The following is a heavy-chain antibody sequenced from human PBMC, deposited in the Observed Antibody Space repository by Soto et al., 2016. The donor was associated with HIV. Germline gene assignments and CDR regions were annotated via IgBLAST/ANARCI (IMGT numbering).Heavy chain of an antibody. J-gene: IGHJ4*02. CDR2: ILPNTGGT. D-gene: IGHD3-16*01. CDR1: GYTFSGYY. CDR3: VSYGY. Sequence: QVQLVQSGAEVKKPGASVKVSCKASGYTFSGYYMHWVRQAPGQGLEWMGWILPNTGGTKYAQNLQGRVTMTRSTSISTAYMEVTSLRSDDTAVYYCVSYGYWGQGTLVTVSS. V-gene: IGHV1-2*02.